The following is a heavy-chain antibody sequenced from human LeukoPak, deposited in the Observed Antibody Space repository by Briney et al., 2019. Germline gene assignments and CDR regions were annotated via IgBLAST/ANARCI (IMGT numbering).Heavy chain of an antibody. CDR2: VSSDGSSK. V-gene: IGHV3-30*03. CDR1: GFTFSSYG. Sequence: GVSLRLSCAASGFTFSSYGIHWVRQAPGKGLEWVAVVSSDGSSKYYADSGKGRFTISRDNAKNTLYLQMNSLSAEDTALYYCARQFDYWGQGTLVTVSS. J-gene: IGHJ4*02. CDR3: ARQFDY.